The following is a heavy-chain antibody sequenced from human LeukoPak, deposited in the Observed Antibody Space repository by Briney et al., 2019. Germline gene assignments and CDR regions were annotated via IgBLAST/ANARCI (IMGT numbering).Heavy chain of an antibody. Sequence: GASVKVSCKASGYTFADYYIHWVRQAPGQGLQWVGWMSAYNGNTNYAQKLQDRVTLTMDRSTSTAYMELRSLRSDDTAVYYCAKDGEYQLLSLNNYGDRNWFDPWGQGTLVTVSS. D-gene: IGHD2-2*01. CDR3: AKDGEYQLLSLNNYGDRNWFDP. CDR2: MSAYNGNT. V-gene: IGHV1-18*04. J-gene: IGHJ5*02. CDR1: GYTFADYY.